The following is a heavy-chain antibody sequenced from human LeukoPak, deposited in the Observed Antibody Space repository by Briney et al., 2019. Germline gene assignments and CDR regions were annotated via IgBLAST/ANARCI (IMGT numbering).Heavy chain of an antibody. J-gene: IGHJ4*02. CDR1: GGSFSCYY. CDR2: INHSGST. D-gene: IGHD6-19*01. CDR3: AIRTAKRYSSSPWGY. Sequence: PSETLSLTCAVYGGSFSCYYWSWIRQPPGKGLEWIGEINHSGSTNYNPSLKSRVTISVDTSKNQFSLKLSSVTAADTAVYYCAIRTAKRYSSSPWGYWGQGTLVTVSS. V-gene: IGHV4-34*01.